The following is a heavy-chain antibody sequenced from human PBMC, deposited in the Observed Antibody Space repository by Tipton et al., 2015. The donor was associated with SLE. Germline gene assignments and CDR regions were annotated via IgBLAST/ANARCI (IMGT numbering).Heavy chain of an antibody. V-gene: IGHV4-59*01. Sequence: TLSLTCTVSGGSMSTYYWSWIRLPPGKGLEWIGYIYYSGGTSYNPSLNSRVTISVDTSRNQFSLKLTPVTAADSAVYYCARYSLTNWHLVLWGRGSLVTVSS. CDR3: ARYSLTNWHLVL. J-gene: IGHJ2*01. CDR2: IYYSGGT. D-gene: IGHD2-15*01. CDR1: GGSMSTYY.